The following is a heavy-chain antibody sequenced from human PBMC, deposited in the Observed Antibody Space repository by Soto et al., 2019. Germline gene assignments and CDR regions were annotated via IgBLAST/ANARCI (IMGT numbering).Heavy chain of an antibody. J-gene: IGHJ6*02. CDR3: ARGLVGQLASYNYYYGMDV. V-gene: IGHV3-30-3*01. Sequence: QEQLVESGGGVVQPGRSLRVSCAASGPTFRNYAIHWVRQAPGQGLEWVAVISYHGSNKYYADSVKGRFSISRDNSKNTMYLQMNIRRIYDTAVYYCARGLVGQLASYNYYYGMDVFCQVTTFTGSS. D-gene: IGHD6-6*01. CDR1: GPTFRNYA. CDR2: ISYHGSNK.